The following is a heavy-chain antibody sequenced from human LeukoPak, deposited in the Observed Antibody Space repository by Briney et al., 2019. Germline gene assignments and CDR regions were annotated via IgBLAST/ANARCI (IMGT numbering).Heavy chain of an antibody. CDR3: AKPDSVMAATTFDY. CDR1: GFTFHTYA. Sequence: GGSLRLSCAASGFTFHTYAMSWVRQAPGKGLEWVSSISGSGGSTYYADSVKGRFTISRDNSKNTLYLHMNSLRAEDTAVYYCAKPDSVMAATTFDYWSQGTLVTVSS. D-gene: IGHD5-24*01. CDR2: ISGSGGST. J-gene: IGHJ4*02. V-gene: IGHV3-23*01.